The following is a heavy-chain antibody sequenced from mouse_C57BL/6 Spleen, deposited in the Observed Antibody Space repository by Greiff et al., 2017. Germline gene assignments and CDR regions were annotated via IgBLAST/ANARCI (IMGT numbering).Heavy chain of an antibody. CDR1: GYTFTDYN. V-gene: IGHV1-22*01. CDR2: INPNNGGT. Sequence: EVKLVESGPELVKPGASVKMSCKASGYTFTDYNMHWVKQSHGKSLEWIGYINPNNGGTSYNQKFKGKATLTVNKSSSTAYMELRSLTSEDSAVYYCAREGVYYGSSYWFAYWGQGTLVTVSA. J-gene: IGHJ3*01. D-gene: IGHD1-1*01. CDR3: AREGVYYGSSYWFAY.